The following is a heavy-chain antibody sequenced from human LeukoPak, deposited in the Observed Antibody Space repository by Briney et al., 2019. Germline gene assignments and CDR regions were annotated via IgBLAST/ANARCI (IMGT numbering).Heavy chain of an antibody. J-gene: IGHJ4*02. CDR2: IWYDGSNK. CDR3: ARSPQRYFDWLFHFDY. CDR1: GFTFSSHG. D-gene: IGHD3-9*01. Sequence: GGSLRLSCAAPGFTFSSHGMHWVRQAPGKGLEWVAVIWYDGSNKYYADSVKGRFTISRDNSKNTLYLQMNSLRAEDTAVYYCARSPQRYFDWLFHFDYWGQGTLVTVSS. V-gene: IGHV3-33*01.